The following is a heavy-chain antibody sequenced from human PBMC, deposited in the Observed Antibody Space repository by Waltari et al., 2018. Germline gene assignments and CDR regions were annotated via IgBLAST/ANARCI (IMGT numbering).Heavy chain of an antibody. Sequence: QVQLQESGPGLVKPSQTLSLTCTVSGGSISSGSYYWSWIRQPAGKGLEWIGRIYTSGSTNYTPSLKSRVTISVDTSKNQFSLNLSSVTAADTAVYYCVGQLVFSGWYGYFDYWGQGPLVTVSS. D-gene: IGHD6-19*01. CDR1: GGSISSGSYY. J-gene: IGHJ4*02. V-gene: IGHV4-61*02. CDR3: VGQLVFSGWYGYFDY. CDR2: IYTSGST.